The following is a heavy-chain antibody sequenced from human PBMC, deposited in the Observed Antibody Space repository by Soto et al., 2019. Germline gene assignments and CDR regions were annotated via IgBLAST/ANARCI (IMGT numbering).Heavy chain of an antibody. CDR1: GYSFTSYW. V-gene: IGHV5-51*03. D-gene: IGHD6-19*01. CDR2: IYPGDSDT. CDR3: SRRPYSSGWYLSHAFDI. J-gene: IGHJ3*02. Sequence: EVQLVQSGAEEKKPGESLKISCKGSGYSFTSYWIGWVRQMPGKGLEWMGIIYPGDSDTRYSPSFQGQVTISADKSISTAYLQWSSLKASDTAMYYCSRRPYSSGWYLSHAFDIWGQGTMVTVSS.